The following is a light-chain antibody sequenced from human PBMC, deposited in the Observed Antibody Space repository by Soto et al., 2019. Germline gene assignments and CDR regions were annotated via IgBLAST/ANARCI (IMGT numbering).Light chain of an antibody. CDR3: QLYNNWWT. CDR1: QSVTSN. CDR2: GAS. V-gene: IGKV3-15*01. J-gene: IGKJ1*01. Sequence: EIVMTQSPATLSVSPGERATLSCRASQSVTSNLAWYQQKPGQAPGLLIYGASTRATGIPARFSGSGSGTEFTLTISSLQSEDFAVYYCQLYNNWWTFGQGTKVEIK.